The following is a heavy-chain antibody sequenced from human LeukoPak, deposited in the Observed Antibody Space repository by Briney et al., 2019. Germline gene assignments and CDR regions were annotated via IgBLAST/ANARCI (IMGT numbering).Heavy chain of an antibody. CDR3: ARAYSSSWYFNWFDP. Sequence: SETLSLTCTISGDSIGRINYFWGWIRQAPGKGLEWIVSMSYSGHTYYNPSLKSRVTISVDTSKNQFSLKLSSVTAADTAVYFCARAYSSSWYFNWFDPWGQGTLVTVSS. J-gene: IGHJ5*02. D-gene: IGHD6-13*01. CDR2: MSYSGHT. V-gene: IGHV4-39*07. CDR1: GDSIGRINYF.